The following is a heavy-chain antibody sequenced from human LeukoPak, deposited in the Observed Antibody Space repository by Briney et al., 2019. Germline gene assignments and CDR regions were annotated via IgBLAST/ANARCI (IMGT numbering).Heavy chain of an antibody. Sequence: GGSLRLSCAASGFTFNSYSMNWVRQAPGKGLEWVSSISSSSSTIYYADSVKGRFTISRDNAKNSLYLQMNSLRAEDTAVYYCARGRVGAHFDYWGQGTLVTVSS. CDR2: ISSSSSTI. D-gene: IGHD1-26*01. CDR1: GFTFNSYS. CDR3: ARGRVGAHFDY. V-gene: IGHV3-48*01. J-gene: IGHJ4*02.